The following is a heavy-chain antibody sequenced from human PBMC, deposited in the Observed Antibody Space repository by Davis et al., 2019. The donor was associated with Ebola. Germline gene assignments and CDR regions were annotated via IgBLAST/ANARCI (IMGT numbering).Heavy chain of an antibody. J-gene: IGHJ1*01. CDR2: ISGSGGST. V-gene: IGHV3-23*01. CDR1: GFTFSSYA. Sequence: GGSLRLSCAASGFTFSSYAMSWVRQVPGKGLEWVSAISGSGGSTYYADSVKGRFTISRDNSKNTLYLQMNSLRAEDTAVYYCAKDGWGVLDIVVVVAATRYFQHWGQGTLVTVSS. D-gene: IGHD2-15*01. CDR3: AKDGWGVLDIVVVVAATRYFQH.